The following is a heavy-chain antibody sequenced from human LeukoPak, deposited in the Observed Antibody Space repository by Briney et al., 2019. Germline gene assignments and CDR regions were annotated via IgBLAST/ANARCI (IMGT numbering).Heavy chain of an antibody. CDR1: GYSISSGYY. V-gene: IGHV4-38-2*02. CDR2: VYHSGST. D-gene: IGHD3-10*01. Sequence: SETLSLTCTVFGYSISSGYYWGWIRQPPGKGLEWIGCVYHSGSTYYNPSLKSRVTISVDTSKNQFSLRLSSVTAADTAVYYCARRGSGGLFVWGQGTLVTVSS. J-gene: IGHJ4*02. CDR3: ARRGSGGLFV.